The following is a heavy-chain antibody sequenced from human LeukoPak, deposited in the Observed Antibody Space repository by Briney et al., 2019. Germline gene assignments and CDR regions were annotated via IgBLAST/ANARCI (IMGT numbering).Heavy chain of an antibody. V-gene: IGHV4-59*01. D-gene: IGHD1-1*01. CDR1: GGSRNNYY. Sequence: SESLSLTCSVSGGSRNNYYWSWIRQPPGKALEWIGYIYYSGTTTNYNPSLKSRVTISVDTSKNQFSLKLNSVAAADTALYYCARVDDWNALEYWGQGTLVTVSS. CDR2: IYYSGTT. J-gene: IGHJ4*02. CDR3: ARVDDWNALEY.